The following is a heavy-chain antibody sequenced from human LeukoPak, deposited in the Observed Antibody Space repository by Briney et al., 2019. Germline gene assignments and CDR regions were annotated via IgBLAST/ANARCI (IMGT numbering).Heavy chain of an antibody. J-gene: IGHJ3*02. CDR3: ARDLLSFVGATRLGAFDI. V-gene: IGHV3-21*01. CDR2: ISSGSSYI. Sequence: PGGSLRLSCAASGFTFSSYAMSWVRQAPGKGLEWVSSISSGSSYIYYGDSVKGRFTTSRDNAKNSLYLQMNSLRTEDTAVYYCARDLLSFVGATRLGAFDIWGQGTMVTVSS. CDR1: GFTFSSYA. D-gene: IGHD1-26*01.